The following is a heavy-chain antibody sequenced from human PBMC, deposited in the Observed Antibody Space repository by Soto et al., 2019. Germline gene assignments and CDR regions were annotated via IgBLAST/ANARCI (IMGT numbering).Heavy chain of an antibody. CDR3: ERAVRVVVIFDY. CDR1: GGSISSGGYY. V-gene: IGHV4-31*03. CDR2: IYYSGST. Sequence: PSETLSLTCTVSGGSISSGGYYWSWIRQHPGKGLEWIGYIYYSGSTYYNPSLKSRVTISVDTSKNQFSLKLSSVTAADTAVYYCERAVRVVVIFDYWGQGTLVT. D-gene: IGHD3-22*01. J-gene: IGHJ4*02.